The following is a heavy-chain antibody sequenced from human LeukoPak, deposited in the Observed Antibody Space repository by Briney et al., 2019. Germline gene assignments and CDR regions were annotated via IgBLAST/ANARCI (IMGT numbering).Heavy chain of an antibody. J-gene: IGHJ4*02. D-gene: IGHD4-17*01. CDR1: GGSISSSISY. CDR2: IHYSGTT. Sequence: VKPSETLSLTCAVSGGSISSSISYWAWIRQPPGKGLEWIATIHYSGTTYYNPSLKSRVTISVDTSKNQFTLKVISVTASDAAVYYCVRYYAGDYQGSRFFDYWGQGTLVTVSS. CDR3: VRYYAGDYQGSRFFDY. V-gene: IGHV4-39*01.